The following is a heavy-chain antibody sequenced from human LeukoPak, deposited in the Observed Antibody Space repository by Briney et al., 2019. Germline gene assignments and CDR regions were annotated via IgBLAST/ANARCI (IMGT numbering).Heavy chain of an antibody. J-gene: IGHJ4*02. CDR3: ARADRTLLRGYSYGLDY. Sequence: PSETLSLTCTVSGGSISSYYWSWIRQPPGKGLEWIGYIYYSGSTNYNPSLKSRVTISVDTSKNQFSLKLSSVTAADTAVYYCARADRTLLRGYSYGLDYWGQGTLVTVSS. D-gene: IGHD5-18*01. CDR2: IYYSGST. V-gene: IGHV4-59*01. CDR1: GGSISSYY.